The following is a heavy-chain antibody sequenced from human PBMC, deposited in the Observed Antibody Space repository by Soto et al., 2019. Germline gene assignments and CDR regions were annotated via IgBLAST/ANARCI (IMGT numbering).Heavy chain of an antibody. CDR2: IAYDGNIK. Sequence: GGSLRLSCAASGFTFSSNAMHWVRQAPGKGLEWVAVIAYDGNIKIYADSVKGRFTISRDNSKNTLYLQMNSLRAEDTAVYYCAKRSGYQEAAYLDYWGQGTLVTVSS. CDR1: GFTFSSNA. D-gene: IGHD5-12*01. CDR3: AKRSGYQEAAYLDY. V-gene: IGHV3-30-3*02. J-gene: IGHJ4*02.